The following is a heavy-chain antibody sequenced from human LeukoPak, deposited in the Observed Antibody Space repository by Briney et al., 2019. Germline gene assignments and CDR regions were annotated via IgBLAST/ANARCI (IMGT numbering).Heavy chain of an antibody. J-gene: IGHJ4*02. CDR3: ARVYGAAAAGLYYFDY. Sequence: PGGSLRLSCAASGFTFSDYNMRWIRQAPGKGLEWVSGINWNGGSTGYADSVKGRFTISRDNAKNSLYLQMNSLRAEDTALYYCARVYGAAAAGLYYFDYWGQGTLVTVSS. D-gene: IGHD6-13*01. V-gene: IGHV3-20*04. CDR2: INWNGGST. CDR1: GFTFSDYN.